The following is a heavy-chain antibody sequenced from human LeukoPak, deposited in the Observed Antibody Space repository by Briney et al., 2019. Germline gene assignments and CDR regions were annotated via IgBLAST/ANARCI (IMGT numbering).Heavy chain of an antibody. CDR3: ARDGDILTGYYPPDY. Sequence: PGAPVRVSCTASGYTFTGYYMHWVRQAPGQGLEWMGWINPNSGGTNYAQKFQGRVTMTRDTSISTAYMELSRLRSDDTAVYYCARDGDILTGYYPPDYWGQGTLVTVSS. CDR2: INPNSGGT. J-gene: IGHJ4*02. D-gene: IGHD3-9*01. CDR1: GYTFTGYY. V-gene: IGHV1-2*02.